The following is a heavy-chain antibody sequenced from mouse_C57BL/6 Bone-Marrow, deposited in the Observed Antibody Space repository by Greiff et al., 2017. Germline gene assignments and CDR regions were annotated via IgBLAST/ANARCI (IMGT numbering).Heavy chain of an antibody. CDR2: INPGSGGT. Sequence: VQLQQSGAELVRPGTSVKVSCKASGYAFTNYLIEWVKQRPGQGLEWIGVINPGSGGTNYNEKFKGKATLTAEKSSSTAYMQLSSLTSEDSAVYYCSRWVYYYGSRYFDVWGTGTTVTVSS. D-gene: IGHD1-1*01. CDR3: SRWVYYYGSRYFDV. CDR1: GYAFTNYL. V-gene: IGHV1-54*01. J-gene: IGHJ1*03.